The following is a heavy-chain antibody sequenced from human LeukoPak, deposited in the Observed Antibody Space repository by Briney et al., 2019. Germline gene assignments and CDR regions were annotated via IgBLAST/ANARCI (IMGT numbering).Heavy chain of an antibody. CDR2: ISSSSSYI. Sequence: GGSLRLSCAASGFTFRSYSMNWVRQAPRKGLEWVSSISSSSSYIYYADSVKGRFTISRDNAKNSLYLQMNSLRAEDTAVYYCARGYSSSSLSSGYWGQGTLVTVSS. J-gene: IGHJ4*02. CDR3: ARGYSSSSLSSGY. D-gene: IGHD6-6*01. CDR1: GFTFRSYS. V-gene: IGHV3-21*01.